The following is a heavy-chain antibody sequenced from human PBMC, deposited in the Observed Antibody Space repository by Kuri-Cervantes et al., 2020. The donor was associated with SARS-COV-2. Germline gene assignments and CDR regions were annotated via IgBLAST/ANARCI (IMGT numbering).Heavy chain of an antibody. D-gene: IGHD3-3*01. CDR2: INPNSGGT. V-gene: IGHV1-2*02. CDR1: GYTFTGYY. CDR3: ARDQTTYYDFWSGYNYGMDV. J-gene: IGHJ6*02. Sequence: ASVKVSCKASGYTFTGYYMHWVRQAPGQGLEWMGWINPNSGGTNYAQKFQGRVTMTRDTSISTAYMELSRLRSDDTAVYYCARDQTTYYDFWSGYNYGMDVWGQGTTVTVSS.